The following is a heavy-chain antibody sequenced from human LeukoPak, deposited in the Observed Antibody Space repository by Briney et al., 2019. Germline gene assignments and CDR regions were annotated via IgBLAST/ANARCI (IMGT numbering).Heavy chain of an antibody. CDR2: ISSSGSTI. Sequence: PGGSLRLSCAASGFTFSDYYMSWIRQAPGKGLEWVSYISSSGSTIYYADSVKGRFTISRDNAKNSLYLQMNSLRAEDTAVYYCAGQSYYDFWSGYYGHWGQGTLVTVSS. CDR1: GFTFSDYY. J-gene: IGHJ4*02. D-gene: IGHD3-3*01. CDR3: AGQSYYDFWSGYYGH. V-gene: IGHV3-11*04.